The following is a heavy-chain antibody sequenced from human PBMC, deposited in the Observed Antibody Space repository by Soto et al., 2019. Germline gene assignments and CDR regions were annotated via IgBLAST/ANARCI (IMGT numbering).Heavy chain of an antibody. CDR2: INPNSGGT. V-gene: IGHV1-2*02. D-gene: IGHD3-16*01. Sequence: QVQLVQSGAEVKKPGASVKVSCKASGYTFTGYYMHWVRQAPGQGLEWMGWINPNSGGTNYAQKFQGRVTMTRDTSISPAYMELGRVRSNDTAVYSWAGFLPLRGGGGDDAFDIWGQGTMVTVSS. CDR3: AGFLPLRGGGGDDAFDI. CDR1: GYTFTGYY. J-gene: IGHJ3*02.